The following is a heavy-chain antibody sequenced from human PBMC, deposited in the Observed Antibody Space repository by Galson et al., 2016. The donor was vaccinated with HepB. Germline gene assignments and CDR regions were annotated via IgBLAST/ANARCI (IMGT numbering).Heavy chain of an antibody. J-gene: IGHJ5*02. CDR3: GKGGTGIAVPVDL. CDR1: GVIFSDHA. CDR2: TSSDGSND. Sequence: SLRLSCAISGVIFSDHAMHWVRQAPGQGLEWVAVTSSDGSNDYYVDSVKGRFAISRDNSKNTLYLEMKSLRGEDTAVDYCGKGGTGIAVPVDLWGQGTMVTGSS. V-gene: IGHV3-30*18. D-gene: IGHD1-1*01.